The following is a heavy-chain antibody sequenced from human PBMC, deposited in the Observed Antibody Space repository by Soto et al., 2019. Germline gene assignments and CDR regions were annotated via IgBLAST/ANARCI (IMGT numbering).Heavy chain of an antibody. CDR2: ISGSGGST. D-gene: IGHD3-3*01. V-gene: IGHV3-23*01. CDR3: AKGDFWGGRRDDC. Sequence: EVQLLESGGGLVQPGGSLRLSCAASGFTFSSSAMSWVRQAPGKGLEWVSAISGSGGSTYYADSVKGRFSISRANSENTLYLQMNSLRVADTAVYSCAKGDFWGGRRDDCWGQGTLVTVSS. CDR1: GFTFSSSA. J-gene: IGHJ4*02.